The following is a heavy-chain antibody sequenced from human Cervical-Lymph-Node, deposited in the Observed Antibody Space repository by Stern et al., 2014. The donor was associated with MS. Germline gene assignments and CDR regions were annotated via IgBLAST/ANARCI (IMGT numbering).Heavy chain of an antibody. CDR1: GFSFSSYS. V-gene: IGHV3-30*01. D-gene: IGHD2-15*01. CDR3: ARDPGTVVRSYYGMDV. J-gene: IGHJ6*02. Sequence: VHLVESGGGVVQPGKSLRLSCAASGFSFSSYSMHWVRQAPGKGLDWVAVISYDGSNQYYADSVQGRFTISRDNSKRTLYLQMNSLRADDTALYYCARDPGTVVRSYYGMDVWGQGTTVTVSS. CDR2: ISYDGSNQ.